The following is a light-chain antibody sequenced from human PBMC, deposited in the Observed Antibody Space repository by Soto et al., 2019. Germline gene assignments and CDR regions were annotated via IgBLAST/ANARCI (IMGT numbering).Light chain of an antibody. CDR2: EVT. Sequence: QSVLTQPRSASGSPGRSVTISCSGTSSDVGDSNSVSWYQQHPGKAPKLIIYEVTKRPSGVPDRFSGSKSANAASLTVSGLQAEDEADYYCSSYAGSNIWVFGGGTKLTVL. CDR3: SSYAGSNIWV. J-gene: IGLJ3*02. CDR1: SSDVGDSNS. V-gene: IGLV2-8*01.